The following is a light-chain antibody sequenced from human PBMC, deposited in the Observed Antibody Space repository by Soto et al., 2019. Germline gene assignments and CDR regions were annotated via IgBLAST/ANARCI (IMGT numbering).Light chain of an antibody. V-gene: IGLV1-40*01. CDR1: SSNIGAGYD. CDR2: GDS. J-gene: IGLJ3*02. Sequence: QSVLTQPPSVSGAPGQRVTISCTGSSSNIGAGYDVHWYQHLPGTAPKLLIYGDSSRPSGVPDRFSGSKSGTSASLVITGLQAEDEADFYCQSYDSSLSGWVFGGGTKLTVL. CDR3: QSYDSSLSGWV.